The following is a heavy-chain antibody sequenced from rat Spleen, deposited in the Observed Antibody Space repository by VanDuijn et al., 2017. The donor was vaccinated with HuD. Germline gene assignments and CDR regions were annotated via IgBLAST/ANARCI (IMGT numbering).Heavy chain of an antibody. Sequence: VQLVESGGGLVQPGGSLKLSCAASGFTFSNYGMAWVRQAPTKGLEWMGAIWSGGSTDYNSALKSRLSISRDTSKSQVFLKMNSLQTEDTAMYFCARLGGGWGQGVMVTVSS. J-gene: IGHJ2*01. CDR2: IWSGGST. CDR3: ARLGGG. V-gene: IGHV2-16*01. CDR1: GFTFSNYG. D-gene: IGHD4-6*01.